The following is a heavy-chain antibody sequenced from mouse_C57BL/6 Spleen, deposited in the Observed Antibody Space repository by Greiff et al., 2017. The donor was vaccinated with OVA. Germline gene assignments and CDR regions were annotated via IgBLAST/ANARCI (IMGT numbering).Heavy chain of an antibody. CDR2: ISGCGGNT. Sequence: EVHLVESGGGLVKPGGSLKLSCAASGFTFSSYTMSWVRQTPEKRLEWVATISGCGGNTYYPDSVKGRFTISRDNAKNTLYLQMSSLRSEDTALYYCARRDDYEEGAWFAYWGQGTLVTVSA. D-gene: IGHD2-4*01. J-gene: IGHJ3*01. CDR1: GFTFSSYT. CDR3: ARRDDYEEGAWFAY. V-gene: IGHV5-9*01.